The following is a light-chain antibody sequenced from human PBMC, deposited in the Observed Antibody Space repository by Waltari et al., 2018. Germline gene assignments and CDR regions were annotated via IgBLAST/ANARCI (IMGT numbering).Light chain of an antibody. Sequence: QTVVTQEPSLSVSPGGTVTLTCALSSCSVSSNYYASWYQQSPGQTPRTLVYKANIRSSGVPDRFSGSMLGNKAALIITGAQADDESDYYCLLYMGSGIWVFGGGTKLTVL. J-gene: IGLJ3*02. CDR2: KAN. CDR3: LLYMGSGIWV. CDR1: SCSVSSNYY. V-gene: IGLV8-61*01.